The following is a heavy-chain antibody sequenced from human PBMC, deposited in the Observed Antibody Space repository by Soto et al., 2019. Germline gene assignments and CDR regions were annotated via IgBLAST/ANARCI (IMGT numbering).Heavy chain of an antibody. J-gene: IGHJ3*02. D-gene: IGHD2-2*01. CDR2: IYSGGST. CDR1: GFTVSSNY. V-gene: IGHV3-66*01. Sequence: EVQLVESGGGLVQPGGSLRLSCAASGFTVSSNYMSWVRQAPGKGLEWVSVIYSGGSTYYADSVKGRFTISRDNSKNTLSLQMNSLRAEDTAVYYCAREGWDVVVVPAASGGAFDIWGQGTMVTVSS. CDR3: AREGWDVVVVPAASGGAFDI.